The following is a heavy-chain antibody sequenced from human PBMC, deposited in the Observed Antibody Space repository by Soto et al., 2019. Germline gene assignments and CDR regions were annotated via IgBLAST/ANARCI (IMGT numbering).Heavy chain of an antibody. CDR3: ASRNYYETTYYWYYFDF. J-gene: IGHJ4*02. CDR2: ISDSGGST. Sequence: PGGSLRLSCAASGFTFSNYAMTWVRQAPGKGLEWVSSISDSGGSTYYADPVKGRFTISRDNSKNTLYLQMNNLRDEDTAVYYCASRNYYETTYYWYYFDFWGQGSLVTVSS. CDR1: GFTFSNYA. D-gene: IGHD3-22*01. V-gene: IGHV3-23*01.